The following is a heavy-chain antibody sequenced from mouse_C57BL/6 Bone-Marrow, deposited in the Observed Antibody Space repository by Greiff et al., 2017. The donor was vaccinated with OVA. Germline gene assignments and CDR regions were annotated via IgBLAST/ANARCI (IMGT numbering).Heavy chain of an antibody. CDR2: IDPSDSYT. CDR3: ASRAY. V-gene: IGHV1-69*01. J-gene: IGHJ3*01. Sequence: QVQLQQPGAELVMPGASVKLSCKASGYTFTSYWMHWVKQRPGQGLEWIGEIDPSDSYTNYNQKFKGKSTLTVEKSSSTAYMQLSSLTSEDSAVYYCASRAYWGQGTLVTVSA. CDR1: GYTFTSYW.